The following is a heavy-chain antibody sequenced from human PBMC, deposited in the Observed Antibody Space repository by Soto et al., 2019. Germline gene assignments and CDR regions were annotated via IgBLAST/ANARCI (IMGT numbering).Heavy chain of an antibody. CDR3: ARRFWSGYTSDYFDH. J-gene: IGHJ4*02. Sequence: GASVKVSCKASGYTFTSYGISWVRQAPGQGLEWMGWISAYNGNTNYAQKLQGRVTMTTDTSTSTAYMELRSLRSDDTAVYYCARRFWSGYTSDYFDHWGQGTLVTVSS. V-gene: IGHV1-18*01. CDR2: ISAYNGNT. CDR1: GYTFTSYG. D-gene: IGHD3-3*01.